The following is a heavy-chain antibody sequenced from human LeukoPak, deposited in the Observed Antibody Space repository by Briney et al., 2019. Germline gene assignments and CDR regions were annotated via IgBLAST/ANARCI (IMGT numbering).Heavy chain of an antibody. V-gene: IGHV3-9*01. CDR2: ISWNSGSI. CDR1: GFTFDDYA. J-gene: IGHJ6*03. Sequence: PGGSLRLSCAASGFTFDDYAMHWVRQAPGKGLEWVSGISWNSGSIGYADSVKGRFTVSRDNAKNSLYLQMNSLRDEDTAVYYCARGSDYLALWGKGTTVTISS. CDR3: ARGSDYLAL. D-gene: IGHD6-25*01.